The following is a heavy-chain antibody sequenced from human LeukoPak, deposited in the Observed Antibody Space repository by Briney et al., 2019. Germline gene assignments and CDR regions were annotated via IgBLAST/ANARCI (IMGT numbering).Heavy chain of an antibody. D-gene: IGHD6-13*01. CDR1: GGTFSSYA. V-gene: IGHV1-69*13. J-gene: IGHJ4*02. CDR3: ARSTQLPVAAAVDFDY. CDR2: IIPIFGTA. Sequence: ASVKVSCKASGGTFSSYAISWVRQAPGQGLEWMGGIIPIFGTANSAQKSQGRVTITADESTSTAYMELSSLRSEDTAVYYCARSTQLPVAAAVDFDYWGQGTLVTVSS.